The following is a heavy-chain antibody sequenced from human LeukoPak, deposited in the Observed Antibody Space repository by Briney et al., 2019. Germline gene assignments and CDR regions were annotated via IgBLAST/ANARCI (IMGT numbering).Heavy chain of an antibody. D-gene: IGHD4-17*01. CDR3: AGLDYGDYGFAYYFDY. CDR1: GGSISSYY. J-gene: IGHJ4*02. V-gene: IGHV4-59*12. CDR2: IYYSGST. Sequence: PSETLSLTCTVSGGSISSYYWSWIRQPLGKGLEWIGYIYYSGSTNYNPSLKSRVTISVDTSKNQFSLKLSSVTAADTAVYYCAGLDYGDYGFAYYFDYWGQGTLVTVSS.